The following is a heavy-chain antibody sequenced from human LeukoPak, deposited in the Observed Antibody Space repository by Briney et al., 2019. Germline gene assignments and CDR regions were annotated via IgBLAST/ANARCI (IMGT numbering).Heavy chain of an antibody. Sequence: NPSETLSLTCTASGGSISSYYWSWFRQPPGKGLEWIGHIYYSGSSNYNPSLKSRVTISVDTSKNQFSLKLSSVTAADTAVYYCARVTKNRPRGIAAAGRGFDPWGQGTLVTVSS. CDR2: IYYSGSS. CDR1: GGSISSYY. CDR3: ARVTKNRPRGIAAAGRGFDP. J-gene: IGHJ5*02. V-gene: IGHV4-59*12. D-gene: IGHD6-13*01.